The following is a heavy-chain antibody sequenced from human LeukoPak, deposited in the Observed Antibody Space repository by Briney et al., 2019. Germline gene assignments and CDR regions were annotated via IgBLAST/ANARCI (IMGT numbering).Heavy chain of an antibody. CDR1: GGSISSSSYY. CDR2: IYYSGST. J-gene: IGHJ3*02. CDR3: ATDYGDRDAFDI. V-gene: IGHV4-39*01. Sequence: SETLSLTCTVSGGSISSSSYYWGWIRQPPGKGLEWIGSIYYSGSTYYNPSLKSRVTISVDTSKNQFSLNLSSVTAADTAVYYCATDYGDRDAFDIWGQGTMVPVSS. D-gene: IGHD4-17*01.